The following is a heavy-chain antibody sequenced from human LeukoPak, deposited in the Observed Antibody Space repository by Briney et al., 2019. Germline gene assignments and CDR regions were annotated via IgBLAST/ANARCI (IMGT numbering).Heavy chain of an antibody. CDR3: TRGNYDILTGHERGAFDI. D-gene: IGHD3-9*01. CDR2: IRSKAYGGTT. Sequence: PGGSLRLSCTASGFTFGDYAMSWFRQAPGKGLEWVGFIRSKAYGGTTEYAASVKGRFTISRDDSKSIAYLQMNSLKTEDTAVYYCTRGNYDILTGHERGAFDIWGQGTMVTVSS. J-gene: IGHJ3*02. CDR1: GFTFGDYA. V-gene: IGHV3-49*03.